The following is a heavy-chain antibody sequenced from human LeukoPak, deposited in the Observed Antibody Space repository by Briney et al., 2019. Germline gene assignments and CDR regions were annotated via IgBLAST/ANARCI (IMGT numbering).Heavy chain of an antibody. CDR2: IKEDGSEK. V-gene: IGHV3-7*01. D-gene: IGHD6-6*01. CDR1: GFTFSDYW. CDR3: ARDQKYINRKKYYYYMDV. Sequence: GGSLRLSCATSGFTFSDYWMSWVRQAPGKGLEWVANIKEDGSEKYYVDSVKGRFTISRDNAKTSLSLQMNSLTAEDTAVCYCARDQKYINRKKYYYYMDVWGKGATVTVSS. J-gene: IGHJ6*03.